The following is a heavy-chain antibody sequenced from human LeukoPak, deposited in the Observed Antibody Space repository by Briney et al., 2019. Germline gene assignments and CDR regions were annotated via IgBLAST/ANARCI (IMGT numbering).Heavy chain of an antibody. CDR3: ARARGARGKDSSGYSY. D-gene: IGHD3-22*01. J-gene: IGHJ4*02. Sequence: PGRSLRLSCAASGFTFSSYGMHWVRQAPGKGLEWVAVISYDGSNKYYADSVKGRFTISRDNSKNTLYLQMNSLRAEDTAVYYCARARGARGKDSSGYSYWGQGTLVTVSS. CDR1: GFTFSSYG. CDR2: ISYDGSNK. V-gene: IGHV3-30*03.